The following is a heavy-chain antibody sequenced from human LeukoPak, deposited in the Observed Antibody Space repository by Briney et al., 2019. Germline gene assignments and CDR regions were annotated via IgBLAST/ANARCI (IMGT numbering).Heavy chain of an antibody. D-gene: IGHD3-10*01. CDR2: MNPNSGNT. J-gene: IGHJ6*02. CDR1: GYTFTSYD. CDR3: ARGRITMVRGVHYYYYGMDV. Sequence: ASVKVSCKASGYTFTSYDINWVRQATGQGLEWMGWMNPNSGNTGYAQKFQGRVTMTRNTSISTAYMELGSLRSEDTAVYYCARGRITMVRGVHYYYYGMDVWGQGTTVTVSS. V-gene: IGHV1-8*01.